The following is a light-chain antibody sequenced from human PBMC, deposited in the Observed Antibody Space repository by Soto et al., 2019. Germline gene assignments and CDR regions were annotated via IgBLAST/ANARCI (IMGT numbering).Light chain of an antibody. CDR1: QSVANNY. J-gene: IGKJ4*01. V-gene: IGKV3-20*01. CDR2: DAS. Sequence: EIVLTQSPGTLYLSPGERATLSCRASQSVANNYLAWYQQKPGQAPRFLMYDASSRATGILDRFSGSGSGTDFTLTISRLEPEDFSVYYCEQYGSTPLTFGGGTKVEIK. CDR3: EQYGSTPLT.